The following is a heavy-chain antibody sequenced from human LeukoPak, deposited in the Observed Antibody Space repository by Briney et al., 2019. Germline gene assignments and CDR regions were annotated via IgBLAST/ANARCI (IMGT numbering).Heavy chain of an antibody. CDR3: AKEAGDSSSWSFDY. V-gene: IGHV3-30*02. Sequence: GGSLRLSCAASGFTFSSYGMHWVRQAPGKGLEWVAFIRYDGSNKYYADSVKGRFTISRDNSKNTLYLQMNSLRADDTAVYYCAKEAGDSSSWSFDYWGQGTLVTVSS. CDR2: IRYDGSNK. J-gene: IGHJ4*02. D-gene: IGHD6-13*01. CDR1: GFTFSSYG.